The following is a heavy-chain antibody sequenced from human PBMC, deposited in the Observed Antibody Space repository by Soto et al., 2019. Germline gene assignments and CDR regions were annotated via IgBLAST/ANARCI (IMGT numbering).Heavy chain of an antibody. J-gene: IGHJ4*02. V-gene: IGHV1-69*02. CDR1: GGTFRNYP. CDR3: ARGPLVVLNYFES. Sequence: QVQLVQSGTEVKKPGSSVKVSCKASGGTFRNYPINWVRQAPGQGLEWMGSIFPLTDIPDYPQNFQARLTINENKSTSTAYMEVSSLTADDTAMYFCARGPLVVLNYFESWGQGTLVTVSS. CDR2: IFPLTDIP.